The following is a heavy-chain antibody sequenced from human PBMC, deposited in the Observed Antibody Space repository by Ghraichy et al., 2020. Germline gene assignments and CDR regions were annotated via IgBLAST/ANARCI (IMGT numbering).Heavy chain of an antibody. Sequence: ASVKVSCKASGYTFTSYGISWVRQAPGQGLEWMGWISAYNGNTNYAQKLQGRVTMTTDTSTSTAYMELRSLRSDDTAVYYCARDGARDCGGDCYGGNWFDPWGQGTLVTVSS. D-gene: IGHD2-21*01. CDR3: ARDGARDCGGDCYGGNWFDP. CDR1: GYTFTSYG. CDR2: ISAYNGNT. V-gene: IGHV1-18*01. J-gene: IGHJ5*02.